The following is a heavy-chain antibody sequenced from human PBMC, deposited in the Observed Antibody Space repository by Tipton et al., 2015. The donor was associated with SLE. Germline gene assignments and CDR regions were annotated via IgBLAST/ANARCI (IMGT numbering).Heavy chain of an antibody. J-gene: IGHJ6*03. Sequence: TLSLTCTVSGGSISSYYWSWIRQPPGKGLEWIGYIYYSGSTYYNPSLKSRVTISVDTSKNQFSLKLSSVTAADTAVYYCARDNFWNRGYYFGGGEDYYYYYMDVWGKGTTVTASS. V-gene: IGHV4-59*12. CDR3: ARDNFWNRGYYFGGGEDYYYYYMDV. CDR2: IYYSGST. CDR1: GGSISSYY. D-gene: IGHD3-3*01.